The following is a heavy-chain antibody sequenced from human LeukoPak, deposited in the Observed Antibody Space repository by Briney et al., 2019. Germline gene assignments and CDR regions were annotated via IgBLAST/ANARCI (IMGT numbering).Heavy chain of an antibody. CDR3: AKAAGMDILTGYLPRYYYYMDV. Sequence: QTGGSLRLSCAASGFTFDDCTMHWVRQAPGKGLEWVSLISWDGGSTYYADSVKGRFTISRDNSKNSLYLQMNSLRTEDTALYYCAKAAGMDILTGYLPRYYYYMDVWGKGTTVTVSS. CDR2: ISWDGGST. J-gene: IGHJ6*03. V-gene: IGHV3-43*01. CDR1: GFTFDDCT. D-gene: IGHD3-9*01.